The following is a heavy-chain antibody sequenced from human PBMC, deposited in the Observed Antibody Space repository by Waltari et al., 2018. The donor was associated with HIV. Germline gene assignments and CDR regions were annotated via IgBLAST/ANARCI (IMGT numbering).Heavy chain of an antibody. D-gene: IGHD3-16*01. V-gene: IGHV3-30*18. CDR3: AKDRTLRMMGYYFDN. J-gene: IGHJ4*02. CDR1: GFTFNPYA. CDR2: ISFDLKNK. Sequence: QVQLVESGGGVVQPGRSLRLSCAASGFTFNPYAIPWVRQAPGKGLEWVAMISFDLKNKFYADSVSGRFTISRDNSKNTLYLQMNNLRSEDTAVYYCAKDRTLRMMGYYFDNWGQGTLVTVSS.